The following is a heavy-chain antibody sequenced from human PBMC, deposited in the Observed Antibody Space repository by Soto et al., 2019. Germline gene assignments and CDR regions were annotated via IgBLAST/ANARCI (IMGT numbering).Heavy chain of an antibody. CDR2: IFFNGST. D-gene: IGHD4-17*01. J-gene: IGHJ4*02. CDR3: ARQVGDYYFDY. Sequence: PSETLSLTCTVPGGFIRSTSYYWAWIRQPPGKGVEWIGSIFFNGSTDYNPSLQSRVTISVDTSKNQFSLKLSSVAAADTAVYFWARQVGDYYFDYWGQGPVVPVSS. CDR1: GGFIRSTSYY. V-gene: IGHV4-39*01.